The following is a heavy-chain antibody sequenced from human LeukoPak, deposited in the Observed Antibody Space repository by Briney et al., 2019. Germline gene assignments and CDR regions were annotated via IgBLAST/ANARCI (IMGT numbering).Heavy chain of an antibody. D-gene: IGHD5-24*01. CDR2: IYHSGST. J-gene: IGHJ4*02. CDR1: GGSISSYY. CDR3: ARGRDGYTKVFDY. Sequence: SETLSLTXTVSGGSISSYYWSWIRQPPGKGLEWIGYIYHSGSTNYSPSLKSRVTMSVDTSKNQFSLKLSSATAADTAVYYCARGRDGYTKVFDYWGQGTLVTVSS. V-gene: IGHV4-59*01.